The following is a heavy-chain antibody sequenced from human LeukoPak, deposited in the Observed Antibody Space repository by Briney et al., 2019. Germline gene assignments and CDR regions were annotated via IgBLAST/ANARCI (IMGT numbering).Heavy chain of an antibody. CDR2: IYYSGST. J-gene: IGHJ5*02. CDR3: ARASSGWYNWFDP. CDR1: GGSISSYY. D-gene: IGHD6-19*01. V-gene: IGHV4-59*01. Sequence: SETLSLTCTVSGGSISSYYWSWIRQSPGKGLEWIGYIYYSGSTNFNPSLKSRVTISVDTSKNQFSLKLSSVTAADTAVYYCARASSGWYNWFDPWGQGTLVAVSS.